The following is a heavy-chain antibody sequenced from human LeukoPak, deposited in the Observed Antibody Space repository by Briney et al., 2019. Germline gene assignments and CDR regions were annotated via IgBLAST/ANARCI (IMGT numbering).Heavy chain of an antibody. CDR2: ISSSSSYI. CDR3: ARDLYYYDSSGPFDY. J-gene: IGHJ4*02. CDR1: GFTFSSYS. V-gene: IGHV3-21*01. D-gene: IGHD3-22*01. Sequence: PGGSLRLSCAASGFTFSSYSMNWLRQAPGKGLEWVSSISSSSSYIYYADSVKGRFTISRDNAKNSLYLQMNSLRAEDTAVYYCARDLYYYDSSGPFDYWGQGTLVTVSS.